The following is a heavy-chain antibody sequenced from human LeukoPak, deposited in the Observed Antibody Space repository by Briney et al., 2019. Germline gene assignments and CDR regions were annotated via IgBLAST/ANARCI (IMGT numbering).Heavy chain of an antibody. V-gene: IGHV3-53*01. CDR2: IYSGGST. Sequence: GGSLRLSCAASGFTFSSYSMNWVRQAPGKGLEWVSVIYSGGSTYYADSVKGRFTISRDNSKNTLYLQMNSLRAEDTAVYYCARDVAAGTGYMDVWGKGTTVTISS. J-gene: IGHJ6*03. D-gene: IGHD6-13*01. CDR3: ARDVAAGTGYMDV. CDR1: GFTFSSYS.